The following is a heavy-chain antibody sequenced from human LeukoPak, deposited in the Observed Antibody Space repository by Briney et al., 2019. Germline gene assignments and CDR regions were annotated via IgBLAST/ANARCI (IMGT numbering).Heavy chain of an antibody. CDR3: ASQGVHSSSRGFDP. Sequence: PSETLSLTCAVSGYSISSGYYWGWIRQPPGKGLEWIGSIYHSGSTYYNPSLKSRVTISVDTSKNQFSLKLSSVTAADTAVYYCASQGVHSSSRGFDPWGQGTLVTVSS. J-gene: IGHJ5*02. V-gene: IGHV4-38-2*01. CDR1: GYSISSGYY. CDR2: IYHSGST. D-gene: IGHD6-13*01.